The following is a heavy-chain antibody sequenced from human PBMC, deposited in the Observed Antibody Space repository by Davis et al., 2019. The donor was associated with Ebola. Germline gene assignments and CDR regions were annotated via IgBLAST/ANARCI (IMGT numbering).Heavy chain of an antibody. J-gene: IGHJ4*02. CDR1: GYTFTSYA. CDR3: ARGYCSSTSCSNFDY. CDR2: INAGNGNT. D-gene: IGHD2-2*01. V-gene: IGHV1-3*01. Sequence: ASVKVSCKASGYTFTSYAMHWVRQAPGQRLEWMGWINAGNGNTKYSQKFQGRVTITRDTSASTAYMELSSLRSEDTAVYYCARGYCSSTSCSNFDYWGQGTLVTVSS.